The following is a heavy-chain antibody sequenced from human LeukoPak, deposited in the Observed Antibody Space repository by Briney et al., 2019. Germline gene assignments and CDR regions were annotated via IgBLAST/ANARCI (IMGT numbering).Heavy chain of an antibody. D-gene: IGHD2-2*01. J-gene: IGHJ3*02. CDR2: IYYSGST. V-gene: IGHV4-59*01. CDR1: GRPKGRYH. CDR3: AIGSYCRSNSCHLVAFDM. Sequence: SETLSLICTVSGRPKGRYHWTWIRQPPGKGLEWIGYIYYSGSTNYNPSLKSRVTMSVDTSKNQFSLILTSVTAADTAVYYCAIGSYCRSNSCHLVAFDMWGQGTVVTVSS.